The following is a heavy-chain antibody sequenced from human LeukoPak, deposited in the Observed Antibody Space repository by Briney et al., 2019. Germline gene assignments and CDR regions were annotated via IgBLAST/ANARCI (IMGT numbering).Heavy chain of an antibody. J-gene: IGHJ5*02. CDR2: IYYSGST. D-gene: IGHD2-2*01. CDR3: ARAPYCSSTSCLINWFDP. Sequence: SETLSLTCSVSGASISSYYWSWIRQPPGKGLEWIGFIYYSGSTNYSPSLKSRVAISVDTSKNHFSLKLSSVTAADTAVYYCARAPYCSSTSCLINWFDPWGQGTLVTVSS. V-gene: IGHV4-59*01. CDR1: GASISSYY.